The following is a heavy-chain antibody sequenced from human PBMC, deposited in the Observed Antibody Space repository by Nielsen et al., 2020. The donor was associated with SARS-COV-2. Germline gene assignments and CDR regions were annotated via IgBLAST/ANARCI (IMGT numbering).Heavy chain of an antibody. J-gene: IGHJ4*02. CDR1: GYTFTSYG. D-gene: IGHD6-19*01. CDR2: ISAYNGNT. Sequence: ASVKVSCKASGYTFTSYGISWVRQAPGQGLEWMGWISAYNGNTNYAQKLQGRVTMTTDTSTSTAYMELRSLRSDDTAVYYCARTLTAVGTPGTLDYWGQGTLVTVSS. CDR3: ARTLTAVGTPGTLDY. V-gene: IGHV1-18*01.